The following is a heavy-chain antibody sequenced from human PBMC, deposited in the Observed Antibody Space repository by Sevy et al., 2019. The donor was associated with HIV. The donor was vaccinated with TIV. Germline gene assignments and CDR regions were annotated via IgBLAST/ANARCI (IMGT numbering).Heavy chain of an antibody. J-gene: IGHJ5*02. CDR1: GFTVTSNY. D-gene: IGHD2-21*02. Sequence: GGSLRLSCAASGFTVTSNYMTWVRQAPGKGLEWVSIVYGGGTTFYADSVKGRFTISRDISKNILHLQMDSLRPEDTAVYYCGRDLGADCGDDCFSGWFDPWGQGTLVTVSS. CDR3: GRDLGADCGDDCFSGWFDP. CDR2: VYGGGTT. V-gene: IGHV3-66*02.